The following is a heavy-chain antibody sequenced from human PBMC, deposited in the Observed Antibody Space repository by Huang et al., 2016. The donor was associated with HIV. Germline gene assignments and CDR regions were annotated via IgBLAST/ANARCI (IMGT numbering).Heavy chain of an antibody. CDR1: GGSFSDQI. D-gene: IGHD3-16*01. CDR3: AMSLRYQYDSRSYWGRYFDY. J-gene: IGHJ4*02. CDR2: IIPLFRAP. V-gene: IGHV1-69*01. Sequence: QVQLEQSGPAVRKPGSSVKVSCQASGGSFSDQIISWVRQAPGQRFEWGGGIIPLFRAPAYAQEFKGRVTMTADESTATIYMELNSLTSEDTAVYYCAMSLRYQYDSRSYWGRYFDYWGQGTLVTVSS.